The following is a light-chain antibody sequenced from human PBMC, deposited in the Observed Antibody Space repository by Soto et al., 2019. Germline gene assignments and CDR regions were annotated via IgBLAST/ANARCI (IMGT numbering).Light chain of an antibody. Sequence: IPLTQSPSSLSASVGDRVTITCRASQGISSSLAWYQQKPGKAPNLLIYAASTLQSGVPSRFSGSGSGTDFTLTISSLQPEDFATYYCQQLNSYPLTFGGGTKVEI. J-gene: IGKJ4*01. CDR2: AAS. CDR1: QGISSS. V-gene: IGKV1-9*01. CDR3: QQLNSYPLT.